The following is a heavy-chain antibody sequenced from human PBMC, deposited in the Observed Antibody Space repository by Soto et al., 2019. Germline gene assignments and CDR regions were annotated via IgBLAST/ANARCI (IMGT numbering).Heavy chain of an antibody. CDR3: ARARGDYGDLPLDY. CDR2: IYYSGST. D-gene: IGHD4-17*01. V-gene: IGHV4-59*01. J-gene: IGHJ4*02. Sequence: SETLSLTCTVSGGSISSYYWSWIRQPPRKGLEWIGYIYYSGSTNYNPSLKSRVTISVDTSKNQFSLKLSSVTAADTAVYYCARARGDYGDLPLDYWGQGTLVTVSS. CDR1: GGSISSYY.